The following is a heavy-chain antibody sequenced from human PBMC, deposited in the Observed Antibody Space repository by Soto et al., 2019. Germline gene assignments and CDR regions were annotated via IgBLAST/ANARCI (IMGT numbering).Heavy chain of an antibody. CDR2: TYHSGNP. Sequence: QLQLQESGSRLVKSSETLSLTCGVSGDTISTGGYSWAWIRQPPGKALEWIGHTYHSGNPYYNPSLQSRVIIAVDRSKNQFSLKVSSVTAADTAVYCARETYGDYVGYFDPWGQGTLVTVSS. D-gene: IGHD4-17*01. CDR3: ARETYGDYVGYFDP. V-gene: IGHV4-30-2*01. CDR1: GDTISTGGYS. J-gene: IGHJ5*02.